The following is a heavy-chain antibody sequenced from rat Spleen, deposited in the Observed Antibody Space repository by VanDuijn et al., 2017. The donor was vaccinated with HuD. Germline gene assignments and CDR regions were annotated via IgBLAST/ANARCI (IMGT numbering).Heavy chain of an antibody. CDR1: GFSLTSNG. Sequence: QVQLKESGPGLMRPSETLSLTCTVSGFSLTSNGVGWVRQPLGKGLVWMGTIWSGGSTNYNSAVQSRLSISRDTSKSQVFLRMNSLQTEDTATYYCARVGYSSYIRYFDYWGQGVMVTVSS. CDR3: ARVGYSSYIRYFDY. V-gene: IGHV2-72*01. D-gene: IGHD1-2*01. J-gene: IGHJ2*01. CDR2: IWSGGST.